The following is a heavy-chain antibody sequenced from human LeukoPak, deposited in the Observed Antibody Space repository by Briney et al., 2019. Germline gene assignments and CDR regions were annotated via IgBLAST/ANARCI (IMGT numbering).Heavy chain of an antibody. CDR3: ARGPAYSGSYYYYFDY. J-gene: IGHJ4*02. CDR1: GGSISSYY. D-gene: IGHD1-26*01. V-gene: IGHV4-59*01. CDR2: IYYSGST. Sequence: SETLSLTCTVSGGSISSYYWSWIRRPPGKGLEWIGYIYYSGSTNYNPSLKSRVTISVDTSKNQFSLKLSSVTAADTAVYYCARGPAYSGSYYYYFDYWGQGTLVTVSS.